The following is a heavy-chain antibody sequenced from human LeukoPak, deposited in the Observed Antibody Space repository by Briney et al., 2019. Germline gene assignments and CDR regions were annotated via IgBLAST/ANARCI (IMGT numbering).Heavy chain of an antibody. V-gene: IGHV3-66*01. Sequence: AGGSLRLSCAASGFTVSSNYMSWVRQAPGKGLEWVSVIYSCGSTYYADSVKGRFTISRDNSKNTLYLQMNSLRAEDTAVYYCARAVRTDYGSGSFFDYWGQGTLVTVSS. D-gene: IGHD3-10*01. CDR2: IYSCGST. CDR3: ARAVRTDYGSGSFFDY. CDR1: GFTVSSNY. J-gene: IGHJ4*02.